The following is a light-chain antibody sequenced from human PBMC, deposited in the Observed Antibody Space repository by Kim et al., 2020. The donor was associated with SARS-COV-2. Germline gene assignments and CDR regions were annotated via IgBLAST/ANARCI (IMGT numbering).Light chain of an antibody. Sequence: LTQPHSVSASPGKTVAISCTRSSGSFGSTYVQWYQQRPGSAPTIVIYEDKKRPSGVPSRFSGSIDSSSNSASLTISGVETDDEADYYCQSYDATSLWVFGGGTRLTVL. V-gene: IGLV6-57*03. CDR1: SGSFGSTY. CDR3: QSYDATSLWV. CDR2: EDK. J-gene: IGLJ3*02.